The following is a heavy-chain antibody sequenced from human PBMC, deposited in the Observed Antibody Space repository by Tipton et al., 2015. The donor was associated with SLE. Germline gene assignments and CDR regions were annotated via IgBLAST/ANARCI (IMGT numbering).Heavy chain of an antibody. Sequence: SLRLSCAASGFSLSGTGIHWVRQAPGKGLDWVAVIRHDGTDEYYADSVKGRFITSRDNSKYTLYLQMNSLRAEDTAVFHCARELLWFRGYGMDVWGQGTTVTVSS. CDR1: GFSLSGTG. D-gene: IGHD3-10*01. J-gene: IGHJ6*02. CDR3: ARELLWFRGYGMDV. V-gene: IGHV3-33*08. CDR2: IRHDGTDE.